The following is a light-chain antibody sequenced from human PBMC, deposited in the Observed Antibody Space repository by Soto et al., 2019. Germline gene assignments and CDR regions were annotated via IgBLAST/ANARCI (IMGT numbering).Light chain of an antibody. CDR2: GVN. V-gene: IGLV2-8*01. CDR1: SSDIGNYDF. J-gene: IGLJ3*02. Sequence: QSALTQPPSASGSPGQSVSISCTGTSSDIGNYDFVSWYQHHPGKAPKLMIYGVNKRPSGVPDRFSGSKSGNTASLTVSGLQPEDEADHYCGSYAGSNNLGVFGGGTKLTVL. CDR3: GSYAGSNNLGV.